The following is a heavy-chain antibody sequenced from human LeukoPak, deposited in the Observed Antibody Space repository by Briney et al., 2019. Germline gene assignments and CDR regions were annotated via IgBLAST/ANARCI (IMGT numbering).Heavy chain of an antibody. CDR1: GFTVSSNY. CDR3: AKDNYGPARYFDY. CDR2: IYSGGST. V-gene: IGHV3-53*01. D-gene: IGHD4-17*01. Sequence: GGSLRLSCAASGFTVSSNYMSWVRQAPGKGLEWVSVIYSGGSTYYADSVKGRFTISRDNSKNTLYLQMNSLRAEDTAVYYCAKDNYGPARYFDYWGQGTLVTVSS. J-gene: IGHJ4*02.